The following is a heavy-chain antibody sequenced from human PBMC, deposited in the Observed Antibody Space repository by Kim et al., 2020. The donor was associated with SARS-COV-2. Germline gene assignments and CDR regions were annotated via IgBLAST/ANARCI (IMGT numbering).Heavy chain of an antibody. J-gene: IGHJ5*02. V-gene: IGHV6-1*01. CDR2: TYYRSKWYN. D-gene: IGHD6-13*01. Sequence: SQTLSLTCAISGDSVSSNSAAWNWIRQSPSRGLEWLGRTYYRSKWYNDYAVSVKSRITINPDTSKNQFSLQLNSVTPEDTAVYYCAREVWYSSSWSPNWFDPWGQGTLVTVSS. CDR1: GDSVSSNSAA. CDR3: AREVWYSSSWSPNWFDP.